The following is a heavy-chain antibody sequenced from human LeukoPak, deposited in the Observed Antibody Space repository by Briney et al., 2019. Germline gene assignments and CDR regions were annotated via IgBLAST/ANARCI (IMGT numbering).Heavy chain of an antibody. Sequence: PSETLSLTCTVSGGSISSQSYYWSWIRQHPRRGLEWIGYIYYSGSTYYNPSLKSRLTISVDTSKNQFSLKLRSVTAADTAVYYCARRVRAGPYFDFWGQGALVTVSS. J-gene: IGHJ4*02. D-gene: IGHD6-19*01. V-gene: IGHV4-31*03. CDR2: IYYSGST. CDR1: GGSISSQSYY. CDR3: ARRVRAGPYFDF.